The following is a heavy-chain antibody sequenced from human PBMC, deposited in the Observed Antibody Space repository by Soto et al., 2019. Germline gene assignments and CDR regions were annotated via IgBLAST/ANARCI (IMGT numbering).Heavy chain of an antibody. J-gene: IGHJ6*02. Sequence: SETLSLTCAVYGGSFSGYYWSWIRQPPGKWLVWIGEINHSGSTNYNPSLKSRVTISVDTSKNQFSLKLSSVTAADTAVYYCARVWGSGSYYYYGMDVWGQGTTVTVSS. V-gene: IGHV4-34*01. D-gene: IGHD3-10*01. CDR2: INHSGST. CDR3: ARVWGSGSYYYYGMDV. CDR1: GGSFSGYY.